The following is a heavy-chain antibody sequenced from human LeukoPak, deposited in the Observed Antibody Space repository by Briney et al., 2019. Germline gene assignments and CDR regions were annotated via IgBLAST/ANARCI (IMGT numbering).Heavy chain of an antibody. V-gene: IGHV3-23*01. D-gene: IGHD6-6*01. CDR3: AKNRIAARPSWFDP. CDR2: ISGSDGST. CDR1: GFSFSSYA. Sequence: GGSLRLSCAASGFSFSSYAMSWVRQAPGKGLEWVSGISGSDGSTYYADSVKGRFTISRDNSKNTLYLQMNSLRAEDTALYYCAKNRIAARPSWFDPWGQGTLVTVSS. J-gene: IGHJ5*02.